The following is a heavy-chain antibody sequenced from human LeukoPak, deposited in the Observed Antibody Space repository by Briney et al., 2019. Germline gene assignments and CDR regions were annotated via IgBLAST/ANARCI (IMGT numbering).Heavy chain of an antibody. J-gene: IGHJ5*02. D-gene: IGHD6-13*01. Sequence: PGGSLRLSCAASGFTFSSYWMSWVRQAPGKGLEWVANIRQDGSEKYYVDSVKGRFTISRDNAKNSLYLQMNSLRAEDTAVYYCAKDWRAAAATYNWFDPWGQGTLVTVSS. CDR3: AKDWRAAAATYNWFDP. V-gene: IGHV3-7*03. CDR2: IRQDGSEK. CDR1: GFTFSSYW.